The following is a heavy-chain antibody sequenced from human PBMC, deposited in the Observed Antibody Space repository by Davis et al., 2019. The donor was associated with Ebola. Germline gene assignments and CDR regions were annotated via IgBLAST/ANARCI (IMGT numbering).Heavy chain of an antibody. D-gene: IGHD3-10*01. V-gene: IGHV3-64D*06. CDR2: ISSSGGST. J-gene: IGHJ6*02. CDR3: VKGSGSYFNYYGMDV. Sequence: GGSLRLSCSASGITFSSFAMHWVRQAPGKGLKYVSAISSSGGSTYYADSVKGRFTISRDSSKNTLHLQMSSLRAEDTAVYYCVKGSGSYFNYYGMDVWGQGTTVTVSS. CDR1: GITFSSFA.